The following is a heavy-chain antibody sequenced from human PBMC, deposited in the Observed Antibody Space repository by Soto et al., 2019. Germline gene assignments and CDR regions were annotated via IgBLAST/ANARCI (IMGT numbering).Heavy chain of an antibody. CDR2: IHYSGTT. J-gene: IGHJ4*02. CDR3: AAGEASSRNLAPYYLDF. V-gene: IGHV4-59*01. Sequence: SETLSLTCAVYGGSFSGYFWTWIRQPPGKGLEWIGYIHYSGTTSFFPSYNPSLRSRVTISEDTSKNQFSLKLLSVTTADTAVYFCAAGEASSRNLAPYYLDFWGQGTLVTVSS. D-gene: IGHD6-13*01. CDR1: GGSFSGYF.